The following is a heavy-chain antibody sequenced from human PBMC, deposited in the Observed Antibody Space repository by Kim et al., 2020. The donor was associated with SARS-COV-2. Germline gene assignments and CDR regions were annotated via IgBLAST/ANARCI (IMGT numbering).Heavy chain of an antibody. CDR2: IYYSGST. J-gene: IGHJ4*02. Sequence: SETLSLTCTVSGGSISSSSYYWGWIRQPPGKGLEWIGSIYYSGSTYYNPSLKSRVTISVDTSKNQFSLKLSSVTAADTAVYYCARWGSLGTTEYFDYWGQGTLVTVSS. V-gene: IGHV4-39*01. CDR1: GGSISSSSYY. CDR3: ARWGSLGTTEYFDY. D-gene: IGHD1-7*01.